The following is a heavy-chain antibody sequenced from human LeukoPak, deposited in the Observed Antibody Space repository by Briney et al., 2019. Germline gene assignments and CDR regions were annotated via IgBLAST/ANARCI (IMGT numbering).Heavy chain of an antibody. Sequence: GASVKVSCKASGGTFSSYAISWVRQAPGQGLEWMGGIIPIFGTANYAQKFQGRVTITTDESTSTAYMELSSLRSEDTAVYYRAREIGQWLDGGWYFDLWGRGTLVTVSS. V-gene: IGHV1-69*05. D-gene: IGHD6-19*01. CDR1: GGTFSSYA. CDR3: AREIGQWLDGGWYFDL. CDR2: IIPIFGTA. J-gene: IGHJ2*01.